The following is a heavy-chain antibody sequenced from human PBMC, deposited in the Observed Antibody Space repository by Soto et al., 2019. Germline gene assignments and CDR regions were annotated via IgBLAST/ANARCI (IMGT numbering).Heavy chain of an antibody. CDR3: ARAWYDDYWFAP. CDR1: GGSISSYY. Sequence: PSETLSLTCTVSGGSISSYYWSWIRQPPGKGLEWIGYIYYSGSTNYNPSLKSRVTISVDTSKNQFSLKLSSVTAADTAVYYCARAWYDDYWFAPWGQGTLVTVSS. CDR2: IYYSGST. J-gene: IGHJ5*02. D-gene: IGHD2-15*01. V-gene: IGHV4-59*08.